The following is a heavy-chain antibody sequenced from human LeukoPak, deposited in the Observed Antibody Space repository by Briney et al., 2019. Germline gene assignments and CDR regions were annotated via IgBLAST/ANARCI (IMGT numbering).Heavy chain of an antibody. Sequence: ASVKVSCKASGYTFTNYYIHWVRQAPGHGREWMGVINPSTGSATYAQKFQGRVTMTSDTSTTTVYMELSSLRSADTALYYCTRDRDYGGNSIYFDSWGPGTLVTVSS. CDR3: TRDRDYGGNSIYFDS. CDR2: INPSTGSA. J-gene: IGHJ4*02. CDR1: GYTFTNYY. D-gene: IGHD4-23*01. V-gene: IGHV1-46*01.